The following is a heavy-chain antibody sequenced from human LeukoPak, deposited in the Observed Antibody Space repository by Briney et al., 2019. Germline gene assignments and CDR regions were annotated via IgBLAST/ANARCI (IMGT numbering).Heavy chain of an antibody. Sequence: PSETLSLTCSVYGGSFSGYYWSWIRQPPGKGLEWIGEINHCGSTNYNPPLKSRFTISVDTSKNQFSLKLSSVTAADTAVYYCAKRCYYYDYTDVWGKGTTVTVSS. V-gene: IGHV4-34*01. CDR2: INHCGST. CDR3: AKRCYYYDYTDV. CDR1: GGSFSGYY. J-gene: IGHJ6*03.